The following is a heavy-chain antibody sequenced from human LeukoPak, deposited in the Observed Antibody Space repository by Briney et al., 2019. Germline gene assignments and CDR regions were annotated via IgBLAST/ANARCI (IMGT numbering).Heavy chain of an antibody. CDR3: ARDSGDAFDI. CDR1: GFTFSSYA. D-gene: IGHD1-26*01. J-gene: IGHJ3*02. V-gene: IGHV3-30*04. Sequence: PGRSLRLSCAASGFTFSSYAMHWVRQAPGKGLEWVAFISYDGSNKYYADSVKGRFTIFRDNSKNTLYLQMNSLRAEDTAVYYCARDSGDAFDIWGQGTMVTVSS. CDR2: ISYDGSNK.